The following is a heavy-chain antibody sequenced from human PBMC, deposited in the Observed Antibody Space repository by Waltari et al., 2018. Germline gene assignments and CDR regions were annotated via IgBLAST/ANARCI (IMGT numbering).Heavy chain of an antibody. CDR2: IKQDGSEK. D-gene: IGHD6-19*01. CDR3: ASLRSSGIDAFDI. CDR1: GFTFSSYW. J-gene: IGHJ3*02. Sequence: EVQLVASGGGLVQPGGSLRLSCAASGFTFSSYWMSWVRQAQGKGLEWVANIKQDGSEKYYVDAVKGRFTISRDNAKNSLYLQMNSLRAEDTAVYYCASLRSSGIDAFDIWGQGTMVTVSS. V-gene: IGHV3-7*03.